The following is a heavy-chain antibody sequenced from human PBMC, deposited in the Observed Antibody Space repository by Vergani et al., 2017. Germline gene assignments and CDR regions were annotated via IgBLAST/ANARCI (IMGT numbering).Heavy chain of an antibody. CDR1: VGTFSSYA. D-gene: IGHD2-2*01. CDR2: IIPIFGTA. J-gene: IGHJ6*03. CDR3: AKGPRDCSSTSCYSRWSYYYYMDV. V-gene: IGHV1-69*01. Sequence: QVQLVQSGAEVKKPGSSVKVSCKASVGTFSSYAISWVRQAPGQGLEWMGGIIPIFGTANYAQKFQGIVTITADESTSTAYMELSSLRSEDTAVYYCAKGPRDCSSTSCYSRWSYYYYMDVWGKGP.